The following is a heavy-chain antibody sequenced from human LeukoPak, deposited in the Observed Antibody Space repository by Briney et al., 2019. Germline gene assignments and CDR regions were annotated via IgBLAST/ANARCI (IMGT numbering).Heavy chain of an antibody. Sequence: SETLSLTCAVYDGSFSGYYWSWIRQPPGKGLEWIGEIDHSGSTNYNPSLKSRVTISVDTSKNQFSLKLSSVTAADTAVYYCARGLHMTTVRSPNWFDPWGQGTLVTVSS. J-gene: IGHJ5*02. V-gene: IGHV4-34*01. CDR2: IDHSGST. D-gene: IGHD4-11*01. CDR1: DGSFSGYY. CDR3: ARGLHMTTVRSPNWFDP.